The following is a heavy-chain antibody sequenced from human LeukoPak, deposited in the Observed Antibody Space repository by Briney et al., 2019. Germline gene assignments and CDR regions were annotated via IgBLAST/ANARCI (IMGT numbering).Heavy chain of an antibody. CDR3: ARGVGDGYNSGFDY. CDR2: INPSGGST. CDR1: GYTFTSYA. V-gene: IGHV1-46*01. D-gene: IGHD5-24*01. J-gene: IGHJ4*02. Sequence: ASVKVSCKASGYTFTSYAMNWVRQAPGQGLEWMGIINPSGGSTSYAQKFQGGVTMTRDMSTSTVYMELSSLRSEDTAVYYCARGVGDGYNSGFDYWGQGTLVTVSS.